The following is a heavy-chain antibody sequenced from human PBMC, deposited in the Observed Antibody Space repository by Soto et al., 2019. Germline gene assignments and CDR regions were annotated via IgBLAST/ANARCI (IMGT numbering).Heavy chain of an antibody. D-gene: IGHD3-22*01. Sequence: QVQLVESGGGVVQPGRSLRLSCAASGFTFNIHGMHWVRQAPGKGLEWVAVIYYDGSDKYYADSVKGRFTISRDNSKNTLYLELNSLRADDTGVYYCAIDPDSYDSNEDAGFYYYSTMDVWGPGTTVTVSS. CDR3: AIDPDSYDSNEDAGFYYYSTMDV. J-gene: IGHJ6*02. V-gene: IGHV3-33*01. CDR2: IYYDGSDK. CDR1: GFTFNIHG.